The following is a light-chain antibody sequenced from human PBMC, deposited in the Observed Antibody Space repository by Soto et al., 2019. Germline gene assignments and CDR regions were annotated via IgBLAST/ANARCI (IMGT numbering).Light chain of an antibody. J-gene: IGLJ1*01. V-gene: IGLV2-8*01. CDR2: EVV. Sequence: QSVLTQPPSASGSPGQSVTISCTGTKSDIGVYDFVSWYQHHPGKAPRLIIYEVVQRPSGVPDRFSGSKSGNTASLTVSGRQAADEADYFCKSYAGSNTDVFVSGTKVTVL. CDR3: KSYAGSNTDV. CDR1: KSDIGVYDF.